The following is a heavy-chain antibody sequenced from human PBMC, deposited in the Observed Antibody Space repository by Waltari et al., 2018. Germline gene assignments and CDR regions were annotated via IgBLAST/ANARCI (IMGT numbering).Heavy chain of an antibody. CDR1: GFTFSSYW. J-gene: IGHJ4*02. D-gene: IGHD3-10*01. CDR2: IKQDGSEK. V-gene: IGHV3-7*01. CDR3: ARVGHYYGSGSYRPEDY. Sequence: AASGFTFSSYWMSWVRQAPGKGLEWVANIKQDGSEKYYVDSVKGRFTISRDNAKNSLYLQMNSLRAEDTAVYYCARVGHYYGSGSYRPEDYWGQGTLVTVSS.